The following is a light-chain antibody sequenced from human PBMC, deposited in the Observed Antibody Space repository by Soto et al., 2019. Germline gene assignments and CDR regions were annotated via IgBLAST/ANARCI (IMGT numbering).Light chain of an antibody. CDR3: SSYAGSLYV. Sequence: QSALTQPPSASGSPGQSVTISCTGTSSDVGGYNYVSWYQQHPGKAPKLMTYEVVKRPSGVPDRFSGSKSGNTASLTVSGLQAEDEADYYCSSYAGSLYVFGTGTKVTVL. CDR1: SSDVGGYNY. V-gene: IGLV2-8*01. CDR2: EVV. J-gene: IGLJ1*01.